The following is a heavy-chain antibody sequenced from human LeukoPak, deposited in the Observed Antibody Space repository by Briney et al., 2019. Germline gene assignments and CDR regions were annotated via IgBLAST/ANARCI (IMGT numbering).Heavy chain of an antibody. CDR3: AKDIRRGVVVAADAFDI. CDR2: FSGSGGST. Sequence: PGGSLRLSCAASGFTFSSYAMSWVRQAPGKGLEWVSAFSGSGGSTYYADSVKGRFTISRDNSKNTLYLQMNSLRAEDTAVYYCAKDIRRGVVVAADAFDIWGQGTMVTVSS. D-gene: IGHD2-15*01. V-gene: IGHV3-23*01. J-gene: IGHJ3*02. CDR1: GFTFSSYA.